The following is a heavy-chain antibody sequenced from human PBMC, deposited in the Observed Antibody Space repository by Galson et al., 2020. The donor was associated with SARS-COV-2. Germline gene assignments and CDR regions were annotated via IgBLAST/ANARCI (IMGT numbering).Heavy chain of an antibody. Sequence: GGSLRLSCAASGFTFSSYAMSWVRQAQGKGLEWVSGISGSGGSTYYADSVKGRFTISRDNSRNTLYLQMNSLTAEYTAVYYCAKSDRSTSSFPLDYWGQGALVTVSS. J-gene: IGHJ4*02. V-gene: IGHV3-23*01. CDR1: GFTFSSYA. D-gene: IGHD6-13*01. CDR2: ISGSGGST. CDR3: AKSDRSTSSFPLDY.